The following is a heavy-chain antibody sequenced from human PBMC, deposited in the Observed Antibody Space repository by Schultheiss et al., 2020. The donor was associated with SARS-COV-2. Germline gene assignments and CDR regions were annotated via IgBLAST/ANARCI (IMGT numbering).Heavy chain of an antibody. Sequence: SQTLSLTCTVSGGSISSSSYYWGWIRQPPGKGLEWIGEINHSGSTNYNPSLKSRVTISVDTSKNQFSLKLSSVTAADTAVYYCARVGWFGELLGGMDVWGQGTTVTVSS. V-gene: IGHV4-39*07. CDR3: ARVGWFGELLGGMDV. J-gene: IGHJ6*02. D-gene: IGHD3-10*01. CDR1: GGSISSSSYY. CDR2: INHSGST.